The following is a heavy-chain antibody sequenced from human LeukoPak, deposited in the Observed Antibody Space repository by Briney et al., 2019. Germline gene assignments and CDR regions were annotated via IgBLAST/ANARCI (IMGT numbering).Heavy chain of an antibody. D-gene: IGHD3-22*01. CDR1: GSTFSTYI. Sequence: GGSLRLSCEASGSTFSTYIMTWVRQAPGKGLEWVSTIKAGAEATFYADSVKDRFTISRDNSKNTLYLQMNSLRADDTALYFCARDHESSGYPTSDYWGQRTLVTVSS. CDR3: ARDHESSGYPTSDY. CDR2: IKAGAEAT. J-gene: IGHJ4*02. V-gene: IGHV3-23*01.